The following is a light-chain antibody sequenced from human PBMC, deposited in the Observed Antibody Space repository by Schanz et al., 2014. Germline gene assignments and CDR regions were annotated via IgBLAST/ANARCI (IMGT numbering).Light chain of an antibody. Sequence: QSALTQPPSVSGSPGQSVTISCTGTGSDIGAYNRVSWYRQPPGSAPQVILYEVTNRPSGVPDRFSGSKSGNTASLTISGLQADDEADYHCCSLSADSTWVFGGGTKLTV. CDR1: GSDIGAYNR. J-gene: IGLJ3*02. CDR3: CSLSADSTWV. CDR2: EVT. V-gene: IGLV2-18*02.